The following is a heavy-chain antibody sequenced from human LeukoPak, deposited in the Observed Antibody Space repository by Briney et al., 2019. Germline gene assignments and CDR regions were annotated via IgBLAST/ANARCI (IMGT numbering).Heavy chain of an antibody. CDR1: GGSISSSSYY. Sequence: SETLSLTCTVSGGSISSSSYYWGWIRQPPGKGLEWIGSIYYSGSTYYNPSLKSRVTISVDTSKNQFSLKLSSVTAADTAVYYCARINAARWELLQTNWFDPWGQGTLVTVSS. CDR2: IYYSGST. D-gene: IGHD1-26*01. CDR3: ARINAARWELLQTNWFDP. V-gene: IGHV4-39*07. J-gene: IGHJ5*02.